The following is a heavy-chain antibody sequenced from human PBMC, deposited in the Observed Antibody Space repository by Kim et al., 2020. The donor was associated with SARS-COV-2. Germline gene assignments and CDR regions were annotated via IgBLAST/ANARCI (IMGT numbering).Heavy chain of an antibody. D-gene: IGHD2-2*02. CDR3: TTGLGYCSSTSCYTETLLDY. Sequence: GGSLRLSCAASGFTFSNAWMSWVRQAPGKGLEWVGRIKSKTDGGTTDYAAPVKGRFTISRDDSKNTLYLQMNSLKTEDTAVYYCTTGLGYCSSTSCYTETLLDYWGQGTLVTVSS. V-gene: IGHV3-15*01. CDR2: IKSKTDGGTT. J-gene: IGHJ4*02. CDR1: GFTFSNAW.